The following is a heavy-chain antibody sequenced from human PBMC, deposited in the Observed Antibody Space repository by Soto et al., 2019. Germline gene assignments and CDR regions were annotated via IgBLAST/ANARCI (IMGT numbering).Heavy chain of an antibody. V-gene: IGHV1-2*02. J-gene: IGHJ6*02. CDR3: ASGGTTSLYYYYYGMDV. Sequence: QVQLVQSGAEVKKPGASVKVSCKASGYTFTGYDMHWVRQAPGQGLEWMGWINPNSGGTNYAQKFQGRVTMTRDTSISTAYLELSRLRSDDTDVYYCASGGTTSLYYYYYGMDVWGQGTTVTVSS. CDR1: GYTFTGYD. D-gene: IGHD1-26*01. CDR2: INPNSGGT.